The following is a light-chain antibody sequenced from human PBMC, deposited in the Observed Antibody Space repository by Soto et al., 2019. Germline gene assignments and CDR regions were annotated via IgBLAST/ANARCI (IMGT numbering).Light chain of an antibody. V-gene: IGKV3-20*01. CDR3: QHYDSARWT. Sequence: EIVMTQSPATLSVSPGERATLSCRASQSVSSNLAWYQQKPGQAPRLLIYDASNRATGIPDRFSGSGSGTDFSLTISRLEPEDFAVYYCQHYDSARWTFGLGTKGDIK. CDR2: DAS. J-gene: IGKJ1*01. CDR1: QSVSSN.